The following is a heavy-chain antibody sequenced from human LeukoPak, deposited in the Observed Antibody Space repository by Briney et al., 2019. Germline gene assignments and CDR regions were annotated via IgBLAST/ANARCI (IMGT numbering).Heavy chain of an antibody. D-gene: IGHD3-10*01. Sequence: SVKVSCKASGGTFSSYAISWVRQAPGQGLEWMGRIIPIFGTANYAQKFQGRVTITTDESTRTAYMELSSLRSEDTAVYYCAIGFGEYYFDYWGQGTLVTVSS. CDR3: AIGFGEYYFDY. CDR1: GGTFSSYA. J-gene: IGHJ4*02. CDR2: IIPIFGTA. V-gene: IGHV1-69*05.